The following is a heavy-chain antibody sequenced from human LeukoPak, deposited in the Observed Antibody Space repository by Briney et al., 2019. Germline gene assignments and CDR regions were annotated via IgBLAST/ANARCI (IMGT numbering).Heavy chain of an antibody. J-gene: IGHJ4*02. CDR2: INSDGSST. CDR3: ASTISCLL. V-gene: IGHV3-74*01. Sequence: QPGGSLRLSCASSGLPFSSYRMHWVRQAPGKGMVWVSRINSDGSSTTYADSVKGRFTISRDNAKNMLHLQMKSLRAEDTAVYYCASTISCLLWGQGTLVTVSP. D-gene: IGHD2-15*01. CDR1: GLPFSSYR.